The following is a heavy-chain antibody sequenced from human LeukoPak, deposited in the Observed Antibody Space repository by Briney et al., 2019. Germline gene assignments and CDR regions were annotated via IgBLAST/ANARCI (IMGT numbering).Heavy chain of an antibody. Sequence: ASVKVSCKASGYTYTSYGISWVRQAPGQGLEWMGWISAYNGNTNYAQKLQGRVTMTTDTSTSTAYMELRSLRSDDTAVYYCARSPQQLVPFDYWGQGTLVTVSS. CDR1: GYTYTSYG. V-gene: IGHV1-18*04. CDR2: ISAYNGNT. D-gene: IGHD6-13*01. CDR3: ARSPQQLVPFDY. J-gene: IGHJ4*02.